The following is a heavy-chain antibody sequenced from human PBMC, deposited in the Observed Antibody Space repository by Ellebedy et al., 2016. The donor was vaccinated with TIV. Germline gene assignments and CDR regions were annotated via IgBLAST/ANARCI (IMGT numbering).Heavy chain of an antibody. D-gene: IGHD1-1*01. CDR3: ARRGNWNPPFFDY. V-gene: IGHV4-39*01. Sequence: MPSETLSLTCTVSGGSISSSSYYWGWIRQPPGKGLEWIGSIYYSGRTYYNPSLKSRVTISVDTSKNQFSLKLSSVTAADTAVYYCARRGNWNPPFFDYWGQGTLVTVSS. J-gene: IGHJ4*02. CDR2: IYYSGRT. CDR1: GGSISSSSYY.